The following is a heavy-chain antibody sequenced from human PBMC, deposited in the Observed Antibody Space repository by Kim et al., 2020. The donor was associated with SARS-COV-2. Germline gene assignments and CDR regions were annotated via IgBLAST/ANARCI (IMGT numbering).Heavy chain of an antibody. Sequence: GGSLRLSCAASGFIFSDYWMHWVRQAPGKGLEWVSRIYTDGTRTTYADSVTGRFTISRDNAKKTVYLQMNSLRAEDTAVYYCARGDRVGYYLDYWGQGIRVTVSS. V-gene: IGHV3-74*01. D-gene: IGHD3-3*01. CDR2: IYTDGTRT. CDR3: ARGDRVGYYLDY. J-gene: IGHJ4*02. CDR1: GFIFSDYW.